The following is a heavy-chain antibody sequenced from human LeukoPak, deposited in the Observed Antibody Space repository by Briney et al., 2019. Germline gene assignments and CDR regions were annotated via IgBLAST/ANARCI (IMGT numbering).Heavy chain of an antibody. Sequence: ASVKVSCKASGYTFTSHGISWVRQAPGQGLEWMGWISAYNGNTNYAQKLQGRVTMTTDTSTSTAYMELRSLRSDDTAVYYCARDPHIVVVPAAIYYYYGMDVWGQGTTVTVSS. CDR3: ARDPHIVVVPAAIYYYYGMDV. V-gene: IGHV1-18*01. CDR1: GYTFTSHG. J-gene: IGHJ6*02. CDR2: ISAYNGNT. D-gene: IGHD2-2*01.